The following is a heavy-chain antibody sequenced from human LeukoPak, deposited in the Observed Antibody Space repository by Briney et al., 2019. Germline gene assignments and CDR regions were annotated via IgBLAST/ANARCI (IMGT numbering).Heavy chain of an antibody. CDR2: ISGYNANA. V-gene: IGHV1-18*01. D-gene: IGHD5-18*01. J-gene: IGHJ6*02. CDR1: GYTFSSYG. Sequence: VASVKVSCKASGYTFSSYGISWVRQAPGQGLKWMGWISGYNANAKYAQKLQGRVTMTRDTSTSTVYMELSSLRSEDTAVYYCARFPNTAMVMGLEYYYYGMDVWGQGTTVTVSS. CDR3: ARFPNTAMVMGLEYYYYGMDV.